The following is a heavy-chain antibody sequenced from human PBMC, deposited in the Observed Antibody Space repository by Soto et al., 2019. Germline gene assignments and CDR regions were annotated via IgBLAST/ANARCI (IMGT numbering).Heavy chain of an antibody. D-gene: IGHD3-22*01. V-gene: IGHV4-31*03. CDR2: IYYSGST. CDR1: GGSISSGGYY. J-gene: IGHJ4*02. CDR3: ARLVYDSRLNYLYFDY. Sequence: ASETLSLTCTVSGGSISSGGYYWSWIRQHPGKGLEWIGDIYYSGSTYYNPSLKSRVTISVDTSKNQFSLRLSSVTAADTAKYYCARLVYDSRLNYLYFDYWGPGTLVTVSS.